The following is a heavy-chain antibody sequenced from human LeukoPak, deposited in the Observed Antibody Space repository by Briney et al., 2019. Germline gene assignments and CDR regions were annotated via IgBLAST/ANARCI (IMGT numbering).Heavy chain of an antibody. CDR2: IVVGSGNT. J-gene: IGHJ4*02. V-gene: IGHV1-58*02. CDR3: AASPHYYDSSGPYGY. D-gene: IGHD3-22*01. Sequence: ASVKVSCKASGFTFTSSAMHWVRQARGQRLEWIGWIVVGSGNTNYAQKFQERVTITRDMSTSTAYMELSSLRSEDTAVYYCAASPHYYDSSGPYGYWGQGTLVTVSS. CDR1: GFTFTSSA.